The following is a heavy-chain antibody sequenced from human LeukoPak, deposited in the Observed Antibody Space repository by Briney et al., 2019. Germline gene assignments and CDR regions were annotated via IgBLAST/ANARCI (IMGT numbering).Heavy chain of an antibody. V-gene: IGHV4-39*07. J-gene: IGHJ4*02. CDR2: IYYSGST. CDR1: GGSISSSNYY. D-gene: IGHD6-19*01. Sequence: SETLSLTCTVSGGSISSSNYYWGWIRQPPGKGLEWIGSIYYSGSTSYNPSLKSRVTISVDTSKNQFSLKLSSVTAADTAVYYCARNFSSGWFAYWGQGSLVTVSS. CDR3: ARNFSSGWFAY.